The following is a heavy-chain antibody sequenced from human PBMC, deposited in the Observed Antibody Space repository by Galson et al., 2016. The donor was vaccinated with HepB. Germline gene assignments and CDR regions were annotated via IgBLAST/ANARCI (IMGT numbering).Heavy chain of an antibody. CDR3: AKEMSLSTGRPLDY. J-gene: IGHJ4*02. CDR2: ISHDGALT. Sequence: SLRLSCAASGFTFSNYAMTWVRLAPGKGLEWVSVISHDGALTYYAESLKGRFTVPRDNSRNTLYLHVNSLRAEDTALYYCAKEMSLSTGRPLDYWGQGTLVTVSS. D-gene: IGHD1-14*01. V-gene: IGHV3-23*01. CDR1: GFTFSNYA.